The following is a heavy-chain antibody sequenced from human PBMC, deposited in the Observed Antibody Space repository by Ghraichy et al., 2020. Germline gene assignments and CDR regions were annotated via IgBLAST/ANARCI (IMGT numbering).Heavy chain of an antibody. CDR3: TRSRYDSSGSYGHYGMDV. CDR1: GLTVRSNY. D-gene: IGHD3-22*01. J-gene: IGHJ6*02. Sequence: GVLRLSCGASGLTVRSNYMSWVRQAPGKGLECVSIIYSGSTTYYADSVEGRFTISRDNSKNTLDLQMNSLRAEDTAVYYCTRSRYDSSGSYGHYGMDVWGQGTSVTVSS. V-gene: IGHV3-53*01. CDR2: IYSGSTT.